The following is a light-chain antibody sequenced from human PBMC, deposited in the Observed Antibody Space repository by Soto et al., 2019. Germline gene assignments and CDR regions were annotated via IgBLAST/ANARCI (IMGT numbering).Light chain of an antibody. Sequence: QAVVTQPPSVSGAPGQRVTISCTGSSSNIGAGYDVHWYQQLPGTAPKLLIYGNSNRPSGVPDRFSGSKSGTSASLAITGFQAEDEADYYYQSYDSSLSAVVFGGGTKLTVL. V-gene: IGLV1-40*01. J-gene: IGLJ2*01. CDR2: GNS. CDR1: SSNIGAGYD. CDR3: QSYDSSLSAVV.